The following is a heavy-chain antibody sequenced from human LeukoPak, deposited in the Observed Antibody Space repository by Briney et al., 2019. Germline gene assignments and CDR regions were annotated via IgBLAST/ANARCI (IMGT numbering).Heavy chain of an antibody. D-gene: IGHD3-10*01. V-gene: IGHV1-3*01. J-gene: IGHJ6*04. CDR2: INAGSGNT. CDR3: AREFRSGSSYYYYYGMDV. CDR1: GYTFTSYA. Sequence: ASVKVSCKASGYTFTSYAMHWVRQAPGQRLEWMGWINAGSGNTKYSQKFQGRVTITRDTSASTAYMELSSLRSEDTAVYYCAREFRSGSSYYYYYGMDVWGKGTTVTVSS.